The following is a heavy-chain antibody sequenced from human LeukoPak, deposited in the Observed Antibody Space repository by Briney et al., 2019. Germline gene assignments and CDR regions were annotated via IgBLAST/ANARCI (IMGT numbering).Heavy chain of an antibody. CDR2: ISSSGSTI. V-gene: IGHV3-48*03. CDR1: GFTFDKHW. CDR3: ASSRGSWPDYFDY. J-gene: IGHJ4*02. Sequence: GGSLRLSCRASGFTFDKHWMSWVRQAPGKGLEWVSYISSSGSTIYYADSVRGRFTISRDNAKNSLYLQMNSLRAEDTAVYYCASSRGSWPDYFDYWGQGTLVTVSS. D-gene: IGHD6-13*01.